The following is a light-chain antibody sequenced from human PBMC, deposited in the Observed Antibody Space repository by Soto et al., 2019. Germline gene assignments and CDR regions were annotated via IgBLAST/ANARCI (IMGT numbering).Light chain of an antibody. V-gene: IGLV6-57*04. CDR3: QYYSSSSHKV. Sequence: FMLTQPHSVSESPGKTVTISCTRSSGNIASNYVQWYQQRPGRAPPTVIYYDNPRPSGGPARLFASFDSASNSSSLTTALLKTEDDDDYYCQYYSSSSHKVFGGGTQLTVL. CDR1: SGNIASNY. J-gene: IGLJ7*01. CDR2: YDN.